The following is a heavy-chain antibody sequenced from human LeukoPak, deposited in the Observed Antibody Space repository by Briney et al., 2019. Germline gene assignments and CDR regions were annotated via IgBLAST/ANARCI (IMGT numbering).Heavy chain of an antibody. J-gene: IGHJ5*02. Sequence: GGSLRLSCAASGFTFSSYSMNWVRQAPGKGLEWVSSISSSSSYIYYTDSVKGRFTISRDNAKNSLYLQMNSLRAEDTAVYYCARGNWNDKGGKNNWFDPWGQGTLVTVSS. CDR1: GFTFSSYS. V-gene: IGHV3-21*01. D-gene: IGHD1-1*01. CDR2: ISSSSSYI. CDR3: ARGNWNDKGGKNNWFDP.